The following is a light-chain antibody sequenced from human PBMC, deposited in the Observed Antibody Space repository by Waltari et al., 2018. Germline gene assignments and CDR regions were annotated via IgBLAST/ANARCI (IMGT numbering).Light chain of an antibody. CDR1: QSISSY. CDR3: QQSYNWPRT. CDR2: DGA. J-gene: IGKJ1*01. V-gene: IGKV3-11*01. Sequence: IVLTQSPATLSLSPGERATLSCRASQSISSYLAWYQQKPGQAPRLLICDGANRATGIPARFSGSWSKTDFTLTIARLEPEDSAVYYCQQSYNWPRTFGQGTKVEIK.